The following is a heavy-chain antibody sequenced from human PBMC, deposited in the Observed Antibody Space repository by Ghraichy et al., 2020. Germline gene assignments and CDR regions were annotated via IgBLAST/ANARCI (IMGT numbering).Heavy chain of an antibody. CDR1: GFTFTNYA. Sequence: GGSLRLSCAASGFTFTNYAMSWVRQAPGKGPEWVSSISHSVDNTYYAESVKGRFAISRDNSKNTLYLQMNSLRAEDTALYYCAKVLDPRATLAYCTTASCPDNAFDIWGQGTMVTVSS. CDR3: AKVLDPRATLAYCTTASCPDNAFDI. J-gene: IGHJ3*02. CDR2: ISHSVDNT. D-gene: IGHD2-2*01. V-gene: IGHV3-23*01.